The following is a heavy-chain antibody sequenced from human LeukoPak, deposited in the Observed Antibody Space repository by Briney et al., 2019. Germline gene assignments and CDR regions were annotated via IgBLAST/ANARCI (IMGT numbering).Heavy chain of an antibody. CDR1: GGSISSSSYY. J-gene: IGHJ5*02. Sequence: PSETLSLTCTVSGGSISSSSYYWGWIRQPPGKGLEWIGSIYYSGSTYYNPSLKSRVTISVDTSKNQFSLKLSSVPAADTAVYYCARAGIVVPAAMLSNWFDPWGQGTLVTVSS. V-gene: IGHV4-39*01. CDR2: IYYSGST. CDR3: ARAGIVVPAAMLSNWFDP. D-gene: IGHD2-2*01.